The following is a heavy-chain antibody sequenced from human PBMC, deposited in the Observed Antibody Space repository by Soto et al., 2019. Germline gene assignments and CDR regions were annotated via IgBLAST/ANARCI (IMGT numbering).Heavy chain of an antibody. Sequence: EVQLVESGGGLVKPGGSLRLSCAASGFTFSSYSMNWVRQAPGKGLEWVSSISSSSSYIYYADSVKGRFTISRDNAKNSLYLQMNSLRAEDTAVYYCARDSVTMVRGVIEDPYYYYYGMDVWGQGTTVTVSS. J-gene: IGHJ6*02. CDR3: ARDSVTMVRGVIEDPYYYYYGMDV. CDR2: ISSSSSYI. D-gene: IGHD3-10*01. V-gene: IGHV3-21*01. CDR1: GFTFSSYS.